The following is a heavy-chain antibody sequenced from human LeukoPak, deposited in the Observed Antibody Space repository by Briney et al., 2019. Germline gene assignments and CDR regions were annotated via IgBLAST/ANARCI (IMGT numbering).Heavy chain of an antibody. Sequence: SETLPLTCTVSGGSIRSYYWSWIRQPPGKGLEWIGYIYYSGSTNYNPSLKSRVTISVDTSKNQFSLKLSSVTAADTAVYYCARDSPFDPWGQGTLVTVSS. J-gene: IGHJ5*02. CDR3: ARDSPFDP. V-gene: IGHV4-59*01. CDR1: GGSIRSYY. CDR2: IYYSGST.